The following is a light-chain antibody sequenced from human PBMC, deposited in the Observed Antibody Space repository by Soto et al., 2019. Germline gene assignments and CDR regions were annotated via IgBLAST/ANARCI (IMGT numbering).Light chain of an antibody. CDR1: QSISSW. V-gene: IGKV1-5*03. J-gene: IGKJ1*01. CDR3: QQYNSYSQT. Sequence: DIQMTQSPSTLSASVGDRVTITCRASQSISSWLAWYQQKPGKAPKLLIYKASSLESGVPSRLRGSGYGTEFTITISSLQPDDFATYYCQQYNSYSQTFGHGTKVDIK. CDR2: KAS.